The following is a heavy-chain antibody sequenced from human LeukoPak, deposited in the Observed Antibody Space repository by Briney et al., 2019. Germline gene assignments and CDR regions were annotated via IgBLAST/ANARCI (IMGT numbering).Heavy chain of an antibody. CDR2: MNPGSGNT. Sequence: ASVKVSCKASGYTFTGYYMHWVRQAPGQGLEWMGWMNPGSGNTGYAQKFQGRVTMTRDTSIRTAYMEVSSLRSEDTAVYYCARGAYYDLWSGSTQHAFDIWGQGTMVTVSS. J-gene: IGHJ3*02. D-gene: IGHD3-3*01. CDR1: GYTFTGYY. V-gene: IGHV1-8*02. CDR3: ARGAYYDLWSGSTQHAFDI.